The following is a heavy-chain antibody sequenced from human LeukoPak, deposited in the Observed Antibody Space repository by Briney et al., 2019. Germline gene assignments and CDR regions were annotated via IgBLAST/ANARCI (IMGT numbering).Heavy chain of an antibody. Sequence: GGSLRLSYAASGFTFSSYAMSWVRQAPGKGLEWVSAISGSGVSTYYADSVKGRFTISRDNPKNTLYLQMNSLRAEDTAVYYCAKVKFGGDGAFDIWGQGTMVTVSS. CDR1: GFTFSSYA. D-gene: IGHD4-17*01. CDR2: ISGSGVST. V-gene: IGHV3-23*01. J-gene: IGHJ3*02. CDR3: AKVKFGGDGAFDI.